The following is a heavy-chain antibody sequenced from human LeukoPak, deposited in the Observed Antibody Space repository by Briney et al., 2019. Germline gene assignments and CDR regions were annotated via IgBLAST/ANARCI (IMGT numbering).Heavy chain of an antibody. CDR1: GGSFSGYY. CDR3: ARGFYYGSGSYYQYYYYYGMDV. Sequence: SETLSLTCAVYGGSFSGYYWSWIRQPPGKGLEWIGEINHSRSTNYNPSLKSRVTISVDTSKNQFSLKLSSVTAADTAVYYCARGFYYGSGSYYQYYYYYGMDVWGQGTTVTVSS. D-gene: IGHD3-10*01. CDR2: INHSRST. V-gene: IGHV4-34*01. J-gene: IGHJ6*02.